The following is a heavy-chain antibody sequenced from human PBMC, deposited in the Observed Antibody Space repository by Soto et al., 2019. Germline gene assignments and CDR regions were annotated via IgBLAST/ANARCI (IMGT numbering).Heavy chain of an antibody. CDR2: IHYSGAT. Sequence: SETLSLTCTVSGGSINVYFWSLIRQPPGKGLEWIGYIHYSGATKLRSSLKSRLDISVDTSENQFSLKLTSVTAADAAVYYCARVLVNARYEARGDDTFDVWGHGTMVTVS. CDR3: ARVLVNARYEARGDDTFDV. CDR1: GGSINVYF. J-gene: IGHJ3*01. D-gene: IGHD2-21*01. V-gene: IGHV4-59*01.